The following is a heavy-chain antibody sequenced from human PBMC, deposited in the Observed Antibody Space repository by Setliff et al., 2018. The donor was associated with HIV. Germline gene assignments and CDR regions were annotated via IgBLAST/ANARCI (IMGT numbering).Heavy chain of an antibody. CDR3: VRMISYSPYFDY. Sequence: SGPTLVNPTQTLTLTCTFSVFSLSTSGMCVSWIRQPPGKALEWLARIDWDDDKYYSTSLKTRLTISKDTSKNQVVLKMTNMDPVDTATYYCVRMISYSPYFDYWGQGTLVTVSS. D-gene: IGHD1-26*01. CDR2: IDWDDDK. J-gene: IGHJ4*02. CDR1: VFSLSTSGMC. V-gene: IGHV2-70*11.